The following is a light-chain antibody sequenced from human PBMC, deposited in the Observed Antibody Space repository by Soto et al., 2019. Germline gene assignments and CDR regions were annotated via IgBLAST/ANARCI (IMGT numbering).Light chain of an antibody. Sequence: DIQMTQSPSTLSASVGDRVTITCRASQSISHYLAWYQQKPGKVPNRLVYDASNLGGGVPSRFSGSGSGTEFTLTISSMQPDDFATYYCQRYNSYSPWTFGQGTKVEIK. CDR1: QSISHY. CDR3: QRYNSYSPWT. J-gene: IGKJ1*01. V-gene: IGKV1-5*01. CDR2: DAS.